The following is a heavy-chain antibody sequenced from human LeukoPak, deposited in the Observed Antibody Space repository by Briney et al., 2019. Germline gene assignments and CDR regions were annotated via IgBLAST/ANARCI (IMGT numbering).Heavy chain of an antibody. CDR3: ARASYDSSGYCDRYLSDY. CDR1: GGTFSSYA. J-gene: IGHJ4*02. D-gene: IGHD3-22*01. CDR2: IIPIFGTA. Sequence: ASVKVSCKASGGTFSSYAISWVRQAPGQGLEWMGGIIPIFGTANYAQKFQGRVTITADESTSTAYMELSSLRSEDTAVYYCARASYDSSGYCDRYLSDYWGQGTLVTVSS. V-gene: IGHV1-69*01.